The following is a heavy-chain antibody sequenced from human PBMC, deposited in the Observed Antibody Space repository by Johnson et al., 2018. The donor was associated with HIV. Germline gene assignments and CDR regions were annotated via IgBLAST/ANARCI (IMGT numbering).Heavy chain of an antibody. CDR2: ISYDGSNK. Sequence: QVQLVESGGGLVQPGGSLRLSCAASGFTFSRYAMHWVRQAPGKGLEWVAVISYDGSNKYYADSVKGRFTISRDDSKNTLYLQLNSLKTEDTALYYCATDPQFLEWLLRGGTVAFHIWGQGTIVTVSS. CDR3: ATDPQFLEWLLRGGTVAFHI. J-gene: IGHJ3*02. D-gene: IGHD3-3*01. CDR1: GFTFSRYA. V-gene: IGHV3-30-3*01.